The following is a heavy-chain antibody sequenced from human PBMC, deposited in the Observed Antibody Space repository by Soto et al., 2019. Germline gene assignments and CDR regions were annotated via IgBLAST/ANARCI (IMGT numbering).Heavy chain of an antibody. Sequence: EVQLVESGGGLVQPGGSLRLSCAASEFTFTHYWMHWVRQAPGKGLVSVSRISSDGTTTNYADSVKGRFTISRDNAKNTLYLQMTSLRVEDRAIYYCVRGKVAAGFDYWGQGALVTVSP. CDR3: VRGKVAAGFDY. CDR2: ISSDGTTT. CDR1: EFTFTHYW. J-gene: IGHJ4*02. V-gene: IGHV3-74*01. D-gene: IGHD6-13*01.